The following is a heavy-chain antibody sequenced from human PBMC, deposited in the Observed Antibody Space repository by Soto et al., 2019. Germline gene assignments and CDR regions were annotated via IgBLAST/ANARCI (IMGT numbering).Heavy chain of an antibody. CDR2: IYSGGTT. CDR1: GFTVSNYY. D-gene: IGHD6-19*01. V-gene: IGHV3-53*01. J-gene: IGHJ4*02. CDR3: ARGGYSSGWYIDY. Sequence: EVQLVESGGGLIQPGGSLRLSCAASGFTVSNYYMTWVRQAPGKGLEWVSLIYSGGTTYYADSVKGRFTISRDHSRNTLYLQMNSLRGEDTAVYYCARGGYSSGWYIDYWGQGTLVTVSS.